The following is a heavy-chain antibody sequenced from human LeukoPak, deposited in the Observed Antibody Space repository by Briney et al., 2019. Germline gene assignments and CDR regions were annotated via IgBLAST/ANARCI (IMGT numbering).Heavy chain of an antibody. D-gene: IGHD4-17*01. Sequence: ASVRVSCKVSGYTLTELSMHWVRQAPGKGLEWMGGFDPEDGETIYAQKFQGRVTMTEDTSTDTAYMELSSLRSEDTAVYYCARVHSPLDYGDYGGDYWGQGTLVTVSS. V-gene: IGHV1-24*01. J-gene: IGHJ4*02. CDR2: FDPEDGET. CDR3: ARVHSPLDYGDYGGDY. CDR1: GYTLTELS.